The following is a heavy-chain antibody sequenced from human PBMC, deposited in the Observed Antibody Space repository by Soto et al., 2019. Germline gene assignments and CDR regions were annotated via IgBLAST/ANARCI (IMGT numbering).Heavy chain of an antibody. V-gene: IGHV4-59*11. CDR3: ARLQYTVVTALDI. J-gene: IGHJ3*02. Sequence: SETLSLTCSVSGVSIGSHFWSWIRQAPGKGPELVGYIYHTVNTNYNPALKSRVTISMDTSENQLSLPLSSVTAADTAVYYCARLQYTVVTALDIWGQGTMVTVSS. D-gene: IGHD2-15*01. CDR2: IYHTVNT. CDR1: GVSIGSHF.